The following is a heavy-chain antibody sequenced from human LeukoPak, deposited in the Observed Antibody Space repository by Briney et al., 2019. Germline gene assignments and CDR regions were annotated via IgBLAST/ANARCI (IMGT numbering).Heavy chain of an antibody. CDR1: GVSISSYY. CDR2: IYYGGTT. Sequence: PGESLSLTCTVSGVSISSYYWSWVRQPPGKGLEWLAYIYYGGTTNYNPSLKSRVAISVDTSKHQFSLKLSSVTAADTAVYYCARDPYGDCFYYWGQGTLVTVSS. V-gene: IGHV4-59*01. CDR3: ARDPYGDCFYY. J-gene: IGHJ4*02. D-gene: IGHD4-17*01.